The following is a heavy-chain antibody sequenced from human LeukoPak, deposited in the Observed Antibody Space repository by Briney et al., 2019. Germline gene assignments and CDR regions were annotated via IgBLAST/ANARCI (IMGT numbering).Heavy chain of an antibody. V-gene: IGHV3-23*01. J-gene: IGHJ4*02. D-gene: IGHD3-3*01. CDR2: ISGSGGST. CDR3: AKGAYDFLEIAYFDY. Sequence: GGSLRLSCAASGFTFSSYAMSWVRQPPGKGLEWVSAISGSGGSTYYADSVKGRFTISRDNSKNTLFLQMNSLRAEDTAIYYCAKGAYDFLEIAYFDYWGQGALVTVSS. CDR1: GFTFSSYA.